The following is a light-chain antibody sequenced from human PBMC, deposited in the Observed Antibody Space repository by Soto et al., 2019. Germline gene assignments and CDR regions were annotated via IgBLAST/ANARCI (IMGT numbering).Light chain of an antibody. CDR2: DAS. CDR1: RSISNN. J-gene: IGKJ4*01. Sequence: EMVMTQSPATLSVSPGERATLSCRARRSISNNLAWYQQKPSQAPRLLMYDASTRATGVPARFSGSGSGTEFTLTISSLQSEDFAVYFCQPHNNWPVVTFGGGTRVES. V-gene: IGKV3-15*01. CDR3: QPHNNWPVVT.